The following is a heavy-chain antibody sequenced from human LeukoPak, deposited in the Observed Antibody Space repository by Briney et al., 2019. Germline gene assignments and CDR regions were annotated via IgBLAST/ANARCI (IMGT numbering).Heavy chain of an antibody. CDR2: IYSGGST. CDR1: GFTFSSNY. J-gene: IGHJ4*02. D-gene: IGHD6-13*01. CDR3: ARIRPRAAADY. Sequence: GGSLRLSCAASGFTFSSNYMSWVRQAPGKGLEWVSVIYSGGSTYYSDSVTGRFTISRDNSKNTLYLQMNSLSAEATAVYYCARIRPRAAADYWGQGTLVTVSS. V-gene: IGHV3-53*01.